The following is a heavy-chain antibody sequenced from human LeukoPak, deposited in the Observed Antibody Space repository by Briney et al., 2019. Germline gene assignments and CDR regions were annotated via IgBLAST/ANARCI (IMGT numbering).Heavy chain of an antibody. D-gene: IGHD3-10*01. J-gene: IGHJ4*02. Sequence: GGSLRLSCAASGFTFSSYAMSWVRQAPGKGLEWVSAISGSGGSTYYADSVKGRFTISRDNSKNTLYLQMNRPRAEDTAVYYCAIHLGGSGNWGQGTLVTVSS. CDR1: GFTFSSYA. V-gene: IGHV3-23*01. CDR3: AIHLGGSGN. CDR2: ISGSGGST.